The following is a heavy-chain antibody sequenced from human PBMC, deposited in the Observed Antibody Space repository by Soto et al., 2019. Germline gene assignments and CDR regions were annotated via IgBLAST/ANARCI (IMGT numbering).Heavy chain of an antibody. CDR3: ARAQGGLWFGEGGNWFDP. CDR1: GYTFTGYY. J-gene: IGHJ5*02. Sequence: QVQLVQSGAEVKKPGASVKVSCKASGYTFTGYYMHWVRQAPGQGLEWMGWRNPNSGGTNYAQKFQGWVTMTRDTSISTAYMELSRLRSDDTAVYYCARAQGGLWFGEGGNWFDPWGQGTLVTVSS. CDR2: RNPNSGGT. V-gene: IGHV1-2*04. D-gene: IGHD3-10*01.